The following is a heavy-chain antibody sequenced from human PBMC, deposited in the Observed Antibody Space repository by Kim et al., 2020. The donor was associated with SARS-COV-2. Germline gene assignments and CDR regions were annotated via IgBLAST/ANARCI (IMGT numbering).Heavy chain of an antibody. D-gene: IGHD3-16*02. CDR3: ARELMITFGGVIVKQGGAFDI. J-gene: IGHJ3*02. V-gene: IGHV3-30*01. Sequence: FTISRDNSKNTLYLQMNSLRAEDTAVYYCARELMITFGGVIVKQGGAFDIWGQGTMVTVSS.